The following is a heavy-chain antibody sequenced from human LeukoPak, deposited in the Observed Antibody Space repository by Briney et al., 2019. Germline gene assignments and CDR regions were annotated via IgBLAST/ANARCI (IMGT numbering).Heavy chain of an antibody. V-gene: IGHV4-59*12. Sequence: SETLSLTCTVSGGSISSYNWSWIRQPPGKGLEWIGYIYYSGSTNYNPSLKSRVTISADTSKNQFSLKLSSVTAADTAVYYCARGELRFFEWPLSYWGQGTLVTVSS. J-gene: IGHJ4*02. CDR1: GGSISSYN. CDR2: IYYSGST. D-gene: IGHD3-3*01. CDR3: ARGELRFFEWPLSY.